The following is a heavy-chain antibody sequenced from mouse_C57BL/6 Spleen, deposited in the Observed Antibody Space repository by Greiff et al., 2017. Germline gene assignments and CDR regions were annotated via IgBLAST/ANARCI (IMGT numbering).Heavy chain of an antibody. CDR1: GYTFTDYN. D-gene: IGHD4-1*01. Sequence: VQLKQSGPELVKPGASVKIPCKASGYTFTDYNMDWVKQSHGKSLEWIGDINPNNGGTIYNQKFKGKATLTVDKSSSTAYMELRGLTSEDTAVYYCARRDWDGRVFAYWGQGTLVTVSA. CDR3: ARRDWDGRVFAY. J-gene: IGHJ3*01. CDR2: INPNNGGT. V-gene: IGHV1-18*01.